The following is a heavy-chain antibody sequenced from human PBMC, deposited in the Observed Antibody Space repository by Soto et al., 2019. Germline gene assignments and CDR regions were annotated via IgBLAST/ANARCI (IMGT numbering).Heavy chain of an antibody. Sequence: PSETLSLTCTVSGGSISSYYWSWIRQPPGKGLEWIGYIYYSGSTNYNPSLKSRVTISVDTSKNQFSLKLSSVTAADTAVYYCARTVLDYFDYWGQGTLVTVSS. CDR1: GGSISSYY. V-gene: IGHV4-59*08. J-gene: IGHJ4*02. CDR2: IYYSGST. CDR3: ARTVLDYFDY. D-gene: IGHD4-17*01.